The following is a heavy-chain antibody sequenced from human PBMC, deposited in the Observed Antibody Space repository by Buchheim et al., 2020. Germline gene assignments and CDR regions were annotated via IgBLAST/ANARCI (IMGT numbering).Heavy chain of an antibody. CDR3: AKGGVVLLPAAIHWFDP. J-gene: IGHJ5*02. V-gene: IGHV1-46*01. Sequence: QVQLVQSGAEVKKPGASVKVSCKASGYTFTNYYMHWVRQAPGQGLEWMGIVNPRGGSTSYAQKCQGRVTMTRDTSTSTGSMELSSLRSEDTAVYFCAKGGVVLLPAAIHWFDPWGQGTL. CDR1: GYTFTNYY. CDR2: VNPRGGST. D-gene: IGHD2-2*01.